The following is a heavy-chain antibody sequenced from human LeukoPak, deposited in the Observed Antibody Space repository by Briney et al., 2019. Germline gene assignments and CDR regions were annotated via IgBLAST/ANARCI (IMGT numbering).Heavy chain of an antibody. D-gene: IGHD3-16*01. CDR3: AGALGSY. Sequence: GGSLRLSCAASGFTFSRYSMNWVRQASGKGLEWVSYISSSSSTIYYADSAKGRFTISRDNAKNSLYLQMNSLRAEDTAVYYCAGALGSYWGQGTLVTVSS. J-gene: IGHJ4*02. CDR1: GFTFSRYS. CDR2: ISSSSSTI. V-gene: IGHV3-48*04.